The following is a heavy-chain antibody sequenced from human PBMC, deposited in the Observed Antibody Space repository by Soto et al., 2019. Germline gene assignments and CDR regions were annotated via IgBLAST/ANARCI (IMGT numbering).Heavy chain of an antibody. J-gene: IGHJ3*02. CDR3: AKTLADGSYAFDI. D-gene: IGHD3-10*01. CDR2: IRGSGGST. V-gene: IGHV3-23*01. Sequence: VSRWLSCPPSAFAFSTISTSCDRQASGKGLEWVSAIRGSGGSTYYADTVKGQLTISRDNTKITMYLQMNSLRAEDTTVYYCAKTLADGSYAFDIWGQGTMVTVSS. CDR1: AFAFSTIS.